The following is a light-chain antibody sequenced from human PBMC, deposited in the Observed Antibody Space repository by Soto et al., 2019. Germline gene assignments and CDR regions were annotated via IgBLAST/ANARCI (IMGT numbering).Light chain of an antibody. CDR3: HQYGISP. J-gene: IGKJ4*01. CDR2: GAS. Sequence: EIGLTQSPGTLSLSPGERATLSCRASQSVTSDYLAWYQQKPGQAPRLLIYGASRRATGIPDRFSGSGSGTEFGLTISRLEPEDFAVYYCHQYGISPFGGGTKVDIK. CDR1: QSVTSDY. V-gene: IGKV3-20*01.